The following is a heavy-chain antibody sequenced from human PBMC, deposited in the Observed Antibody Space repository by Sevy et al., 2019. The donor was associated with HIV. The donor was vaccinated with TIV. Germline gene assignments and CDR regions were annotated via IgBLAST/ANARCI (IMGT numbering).Heavy chain of an antibody. CDR2: ISGSGGST. CDR1: GFSFSSYA. Sequence: GESLKISCAASGFSFSSYAMSWVRQTPGKGQQWVSVISGSGGSTYYADSVKGRFTIFRDNSRNTVYLQMNSLRAEDTAVYYCARRPDLGVVILTGVLDVWGQGTTVTVSS. V-gene: IGHV3-23*01. J-gene: IGHJ6*02. D-gene: IGHD3-3*01. CDR3: ARRPDLGVVILTGVLDV.